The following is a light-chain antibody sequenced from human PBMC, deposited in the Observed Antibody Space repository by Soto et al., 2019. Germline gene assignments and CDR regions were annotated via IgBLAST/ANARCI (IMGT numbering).Light chain of an antibody. CDR2: GNT. CDR3: QSYDSSLSGL. J-gene: IGLJ3*02. CDR1: SSDIGAGYD. V-gene: IGLV1-40*01. Sequence: SVLTQPPSVSGAPGQRVTISCTGSSSDIGAGYDVHWYQQFPGTAPKLLIYGNTNRPSGVPDRFSGSKSGTSASLAITGLQPEDEADYYCQSYDSSLSGLFGGGTKLTVL.